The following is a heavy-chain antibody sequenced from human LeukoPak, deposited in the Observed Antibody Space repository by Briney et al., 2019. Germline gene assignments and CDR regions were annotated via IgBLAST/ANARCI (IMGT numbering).Heavy chain of an antibody. CDR3: ARELDYGDYGNWFDP. J-gene: IGHJ5*02. CDR2: MSSSGIS. Sequence: SETLSLTCTVSNGSISSDTYFWSWIRQPAGTGLEWIGRMSSSGISTYSPSLKSRVTISIDTSRNQFSMNLNSVTAADTAVYYCARELDYGDYGNWFDPWGQGTLVTVSS. D-gene: IGHD4-17*01. V-gene: IGHV4-61*02. CDR1: NGSISSDTYF.